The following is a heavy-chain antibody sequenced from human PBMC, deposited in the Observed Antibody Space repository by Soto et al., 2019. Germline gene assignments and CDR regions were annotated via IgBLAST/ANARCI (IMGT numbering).Heavy chain of an antibody. CDR3: ARDYYESELHTSYFHS. J-gene: IGHJ4*02. Sequence: QVQLQESGPGLVKPSQTLSLTCTVSGGSISSGGYYWSWIRQHPGKGLEWIGYIYYSGSTYYNPPLNTLVTISVDTSKNQFPLKLSSVTAADTAVYYCARDYYESELHTSYFHSCRQRTLVTVSS. D-gene: IGHD1-26*01. CDR2: IYYSGST. V-gene: IGHV4-31*01. CDR1: GGSISSGGYY.